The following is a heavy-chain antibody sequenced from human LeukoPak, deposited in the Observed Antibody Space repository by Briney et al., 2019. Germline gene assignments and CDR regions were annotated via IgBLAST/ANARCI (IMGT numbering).Heavy chain of an antibody. CDR1: GFIVSDYY. J-gene: IGHJ5*02. CDR2: IYSSGSA. Sequence: GGSLRLSCAVSGFIVSDYYMSWVRQAPGKGLEWVSVIYSSGSAYYADSVKGRFTISRDNSKNTLYLQMNSLRAEDTAIYYCARSPSSDYGAWGQGTLVTVSS. CDR3: ARSPSSDYGA. D-gene: IGHD3-22*01. V-gene: IGHV3-53*01.